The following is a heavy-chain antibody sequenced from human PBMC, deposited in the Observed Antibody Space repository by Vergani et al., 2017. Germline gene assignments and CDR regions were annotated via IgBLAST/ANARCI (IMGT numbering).Heavy chain of an antibody. D-gene: IGHD5-24*01. CDR3: ARYHRDYNNYPGTFDI. J-gene: IGHJ3*02. CDR1: GFTFTSYG. CDR2: ISASGGST. Sequence: EVQLLESGGGLVQPGGSLRLSCTVSGFTFTSYGISWVRQAPGKGLEWVSGISASGGSTYYTDSVKGRFSISRDISKNTLYLQMSSLRADDTAVYYCARYHRDYNNYPGTFDIWGQESMATVSS. V-gene: IGHV3-23*01.